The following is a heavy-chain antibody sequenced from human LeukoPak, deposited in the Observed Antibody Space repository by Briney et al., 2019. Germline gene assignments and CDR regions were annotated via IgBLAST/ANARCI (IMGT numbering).Heavy chain of an antibody. D-gene: IGHD2-15*01. V-gene: IGHV4-39*07. CDR3: ARVLRPNLGYCSGGSCQAFDY. Sequence: SETLSLTCTVSGGSISSSSYYWGWIRQPPGKGLEWIGSIYYSGSTYYNPSLKSRVTISVDTSKNQFSLKLSSVTAADTAVYYCARVLRPNLGYCSGGSCQAFDYWGQGTLVTVSS. CDR1: GGSISSSSYY. J-gene: IGHJ4*02. CDR2: IYYSGST.